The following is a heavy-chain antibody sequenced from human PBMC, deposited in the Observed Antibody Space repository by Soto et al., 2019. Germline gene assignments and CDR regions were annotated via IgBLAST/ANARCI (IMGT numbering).Heavy chain of an antibody. CDR2: IWYDGSNK. CDR3: ARDLQEYYGSGSYGMDV. V-gene: IGHV3-33*01. CDR1: GFTFSSYG. J-gene: IGHJ6*02. Sequence: GGSLRLSCAASGFTFSSYGMHWVRQAPGKGLEWVAVIWYDGSNKYYADSVKGRFTISRDNSKNTLYLQMNSLRAEDTAVYYCARDLQEYYGSGSYGMDVWGQGTTVTVSS. D-gene: IGHD3-10*01.